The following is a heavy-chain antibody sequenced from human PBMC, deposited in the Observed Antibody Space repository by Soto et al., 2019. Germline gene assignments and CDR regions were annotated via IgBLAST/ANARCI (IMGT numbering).Heavy chain of an antibody. D-gene: IGHD4-17*01. Sequence: PSQTLSLTCAISGDSVSSNSAAWNWIRQSPSRGLEWLGRTYYRSKWYNDYAVSVKSRITINPDTSKNQFSLQLNSVTPEDTAVYYCARSTDYGDYSSSGGDGMDVCGQGTTVTVSS. CDR1: GDSVSSNSAA. CDR3: ARSTDYGDYSSSGGDGMDV. J-gene: IGHJ6*02. CDR2: TYYRSKWYN. V-gene: IGHV6-1*01.